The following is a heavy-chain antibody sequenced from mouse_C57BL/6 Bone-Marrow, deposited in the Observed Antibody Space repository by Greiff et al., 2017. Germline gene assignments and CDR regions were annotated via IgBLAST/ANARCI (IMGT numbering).Heavy chain of an antibody. CDR2: IDPSGSYT. CDR3: ARDYDYPSFAY. V-gene: IGHV1-50*01. J-gene: IGHJ3*01. CDR1: GYTFTSYW. Sequence: QVQLQQPGAELVKPGASVKLSCKASGYTFTSYWMQWVKQRPGQGLEWIGEIDPSGSYTNYNQKLKGQATLTVDTSSSTAYMQLSSLTSEDSAVDYCARDYDYPSFAYWGQGTLVTVSA. D-gene: IGHD2-4*01.